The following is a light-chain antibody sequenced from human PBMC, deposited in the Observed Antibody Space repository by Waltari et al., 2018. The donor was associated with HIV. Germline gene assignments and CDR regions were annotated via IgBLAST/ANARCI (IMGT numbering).Light chain of an antibody. Sequence: QSVLAQPPSASGTPGQRVTISCSGSTSNIGGNTVSWYQQLPGTAPKLLIYSNSEQPSGVTDRLSGSTSGTSASLVISGLQSEDEADYYCAAWDDSLKGGAFGTGTKVTVL. CDR3: AAWDDSLKGGA. CDR1: TSNIGGNT. CDR2: SNS. J-gene: IGLJ1*01. V-gene: IGLV1-44*01.